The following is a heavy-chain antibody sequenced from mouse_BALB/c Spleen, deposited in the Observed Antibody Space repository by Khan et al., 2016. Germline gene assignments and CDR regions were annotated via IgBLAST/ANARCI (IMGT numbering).Heavy chain of an antibody. Sequence: EVQLLETGGGLVQPGGSRGFSCEGSGFTVSGVWMSGVRKTPGRNLEGSGDINSDGSAINYAPYIQDRFTIFRDNDKSTLYLHMSNLRSADTAPSFCISHASYYWYFDVWGAGSTDTVPS. V-gene: IGHV11-2*02. CDR1: GFTVSGVW. CDR2: INSDGSAI. D-gene: IGHD1-1*01. J-gene: IGHJ1*01. CDR3: ISHASYYWYFDV.